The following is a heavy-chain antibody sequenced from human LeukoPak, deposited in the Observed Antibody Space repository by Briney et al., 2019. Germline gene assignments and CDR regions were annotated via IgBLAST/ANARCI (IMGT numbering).Heavy chain of an antibody. CDR2: IYYSGST. Sequence: AGGSLRLSCVASGILVSSNYMSWVRQAPGKGLEWIGSIYYSGSTYYNPSLKSRVTISVDTSKNQFSLKLSSVTAADTAVYYCASEWFGELRHHYYYYGMDVWGQGTTVTVSS. D-gene: IGHD3-10*01. V-gene: IGHV4-39*01. CDR1: GILVSSNY. CDR3: ASEWFGELRHHYYYYGMDV. J-gene: IGHJ6*02.